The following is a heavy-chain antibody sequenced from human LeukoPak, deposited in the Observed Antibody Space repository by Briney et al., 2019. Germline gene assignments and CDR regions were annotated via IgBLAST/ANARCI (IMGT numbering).Heavy chain of an antibody. J-gene: IGHJ4*02. D-gene: IGHD3-3*01. V-gene: IGHV1-2*02. Sequence: GASVKVSCKASGYTFTGYYMHWVRQAPGQGLEWMGWINPNSGGTNYAQKFQGRVTMTRDTSISTAYMELSRLRSDDTAVYYCARDLGLRFLEWSFDYWGQGTLVIVSS. CDR2: INPNSGGT. CDR1: GYTFTGYY. CDR3: ARDLGLRFLEWSFDY.